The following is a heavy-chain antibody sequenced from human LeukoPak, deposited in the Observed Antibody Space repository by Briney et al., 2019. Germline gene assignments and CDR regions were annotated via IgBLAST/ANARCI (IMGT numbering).Heavy chain of an antibody. CDR2: IYHSGST. D-gene: IGHD3-10*01. J-gene: IGHJ3*02. CDR1: GGSISSGGYS. V-gene: IGHV4-30-2*01. Sequence: PSETLSLTCAVSGGSISSGGYSWSWIRQPPGKGLEWIGYIYHSGSTYYNPSLKSRVTISVDRSKNQFSLKLSSVTAADTAVYYCARASLLWFGESPGAFDIWGQGTMVTVSS. CDR3: ARASLLWFGESPGAFDI.